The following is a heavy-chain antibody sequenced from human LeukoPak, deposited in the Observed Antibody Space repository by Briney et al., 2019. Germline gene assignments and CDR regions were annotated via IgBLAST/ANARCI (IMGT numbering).Heavy chain of an antibody. J-gene: IGHJ5*02. V-gene: IGHV3-23*01. CDR1: GFTFTSYA. D-gene: IGHD2-2*01. CDR2: ISGSGGST. CDR3: AKAPYFCSSSSCYFWFDP. Sequence: GGSLRLSCAASGFTFTSYAMSWVRQAPGKGLEWVSGISGSGGSTYYADSVKGRFTISRDNSKNTLYLQMNSLRAEDTALYYCAKAPYFCSSSSCYFWFDPWGQGTLVTVSS.